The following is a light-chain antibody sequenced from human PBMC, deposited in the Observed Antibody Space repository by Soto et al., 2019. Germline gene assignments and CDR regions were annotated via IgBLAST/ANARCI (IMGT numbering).Light chain of an antibody. CDR2: EDD. J-gene: IGLJ2*01. Sequence: NFMLTQPHSVSESPGKTVTISCTRSSGSIGSNSVQWYRQRPGSAPTIVIYEDDKRPSGVPNRFAGSIDRSSNSASLTISGRQNEDEADYYCQSYDTNTVVFGGGTQLTVL. CDR1: SGSIGSNS. CDR3: QSYDTNTVV. V-gene: IGLV6-57*04.